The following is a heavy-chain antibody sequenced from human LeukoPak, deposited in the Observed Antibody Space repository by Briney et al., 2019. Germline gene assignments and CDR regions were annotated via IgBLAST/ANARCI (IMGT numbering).Heavy chain of an antibody. Sequence: PGGSLRLSCAASGFTFSSYNMNWVRQAPGKGLEWVSYISSGSGTIHYADSVKGRFSISRDISKNTLYLQMNSLRTEDTAVYYCARVRLGEISGWYIFDDWGQGTLVTVSS. CDR2: ISSGSGTI. V-gene: IGHV3-48*01. CDR3: ARVRLGEISGWYIFDD. CDR1: GFTFSSYN. D-gene: IGHD6-19*01. J-gene: IGHJ4*02.